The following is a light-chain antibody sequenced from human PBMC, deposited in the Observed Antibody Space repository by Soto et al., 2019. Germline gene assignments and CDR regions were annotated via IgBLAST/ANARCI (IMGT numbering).Light chain of an antibody. Sequence: QSVLTQPPSVSGAPGQRATISCTGNSSNIGAGYDVHWYQQLPGTAPKLLIYGNSNRPSGVPDRFSGSKSGTSASLAITGLQAEDEADYYCQSYDSSLSGWVFGGGTKLTVL. CDR1: SSNIGAGYD. J-gene: IGLJ3*02. CDR2: GNS. CDR3: QSYDSSLSGWV. V-gene: IGLV1-40*01.